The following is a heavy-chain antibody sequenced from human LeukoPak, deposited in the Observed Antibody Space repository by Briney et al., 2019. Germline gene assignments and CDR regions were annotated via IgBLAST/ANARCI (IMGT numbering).Heavy chain of an antibody. Sequence: PGRSLRLFCAASGFTFSSYGMHWVRQAPGKGLEWVAVISYDGSNKYYADSVKGRFTISRDNSKNTLYLQMNSLRAEDTAVYYCATPGIAVAGFDYWGQGTLVTVPS. CDR3: ATPGIAVAGFDY. CDR1: GFTFSSYG. J-gene: IGHJ4*02. D-gene: IGHD6-19*01. CDR2: ISYDGSNK. V-gene: IGHV3-30*03.